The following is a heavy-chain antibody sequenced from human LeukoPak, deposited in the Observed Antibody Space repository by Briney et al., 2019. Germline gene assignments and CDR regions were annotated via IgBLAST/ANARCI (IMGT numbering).Heavy chain of an antibody. J-gene: IGHJ3*02. CDR3: ARVGITMIRTDAFDI. Sequence: AGGSLRLSCAGSGFILSSYWMHWVRQAPGKGLVWVSRTNSDGSNTDYADSVKGRFTISRDNAKNTLYLQMNSLRAEDTAVYYCARVGITMIRTDAFDIWGQGTMVTVSS. D-gene: IGHD3-10*01. V-gene: IGHV3-74*01. CDR2: TNSDGSNT. CDR1: GFILSSYW.